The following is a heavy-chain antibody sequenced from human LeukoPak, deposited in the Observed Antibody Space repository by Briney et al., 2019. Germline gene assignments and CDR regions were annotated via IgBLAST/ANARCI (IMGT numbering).Heavy chain of an antibody. CDR2: IYYRGNS. Sequence: SETLSLTCTVSGGSISSSTYYWGWIRQPPGKGLEWIGSIYYRGNSYYNPSLKSRVTISVDTSKNHFSLKLRSVTAADTAVYYCAKDHFDSSGYPFDYWGQGTLVTVSS. CDR3: AKDHFDSSGYPFDY. V-gene: IGHV4-39*07. CDR1: GGSISSSTYY. D-gene: IGHD3-22*01. J-gene: IGHJ4*02.